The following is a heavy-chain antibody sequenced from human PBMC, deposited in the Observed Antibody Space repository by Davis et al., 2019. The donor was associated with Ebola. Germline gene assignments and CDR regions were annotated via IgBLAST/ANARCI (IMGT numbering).Heavy chain of an antibody. V-gene: IGHV4-34*01. D-gene: IGHD5-12*01. CDR3: ASDWATTRYFDY. J-gene: IGHJ4*02. CDR1: GGSFSGYY. CDR2: INHSGST. Sequence: SETLSLTCAVHGGSFSGYYWSWIRQPPGKGLEWIGEINHSGSTNYNPSLKSRVTISVDTSKNQFSLKLSSVTAADTAVYYCASDWATTRYFDYWGQGTLVTVSS.